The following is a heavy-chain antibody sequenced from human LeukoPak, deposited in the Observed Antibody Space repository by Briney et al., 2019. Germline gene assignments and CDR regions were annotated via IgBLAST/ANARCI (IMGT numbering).Heavy chain of an antibody. D-gene: IGHD4-11*01. V-gene: IGHV3-30*04. CDR3: ARVMTTYYYYYYMDV. CDR1: GFTFSSYA. Sequence: GGSLRLSCAASGFTFSSYAMHWVRQAPGKGLEWVAVISYDGSNKYYADSVKGRFTISRDNSKNTLYLQMNSLRAEDTAVYYCARVMTTYYYYYYMDVWGKGTTVTVSS. J-gene: IGHJ6*03. CDR2: ISYDGSNK.